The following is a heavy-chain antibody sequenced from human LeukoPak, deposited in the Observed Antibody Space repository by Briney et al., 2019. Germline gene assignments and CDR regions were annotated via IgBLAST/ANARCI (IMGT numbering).Heavy chain of an antibody. CDR2: IYYSGST. D-gene: IGHD2-2*01. J-gene: IGHJ4*02. Sequence: SETLSLTCTVSGGSISSSSYYWGWIRQPPGKGLEWIGSIYYSGSTYYNPSLKSRVTMSVDTSKNQFSLKLSSVTAADTAVYYCARVSGVSYCSSTSCSLSYYFDYWGQGTLVTVSS. CDR3: ARVSGVSYCSSTSCSLSYYFDY. V-gene: IGHV4-39*07. CDR1: GGSISSSSYY.